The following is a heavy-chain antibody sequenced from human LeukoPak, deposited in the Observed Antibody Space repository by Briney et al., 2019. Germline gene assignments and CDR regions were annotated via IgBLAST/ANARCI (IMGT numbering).Heavy chain of an antibody. D-gene: IGHD4-17*01. CDR3: ARQTRGTGTTANWFGP. Sequence: SETLSLTCTVSGDSVTSTDYYWGWIRQLPGKGLEWIVSINHSGNINYNAPLKSRVAISIDTSKNQFFLKLTDVTAADTAVYYCARQTRGTGTTANWFGPWGQGTLVTVSS. CDR2: INHSGNI. CDR1: GDSVTSTDYY. V-gene: IGHV4-39*01. J-gene: IGHJ5*02.